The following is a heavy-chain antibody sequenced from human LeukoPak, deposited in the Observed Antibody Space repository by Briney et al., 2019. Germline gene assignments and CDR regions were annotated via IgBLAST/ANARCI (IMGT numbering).Heavy chain of an antibody. V-gene: IGHV3-15*07. J-gene: IGHJ4*02. CDR3: TTDLYYDSSTHDY. CDR1: GFTFTNAW. CDR2: IKSKADGETI. D-gene: IGHD3-22*01. Sequence: PGGSLRLSCAASGFTFTNAWMNWVRQAPGKGLEWVGRIKSKADGETIDYAAPVKGRFTISRDDSKNTLYLQMNGLKTEDTAVYYCTTDLYYDSSTHDYWGQGTLVTVSS.